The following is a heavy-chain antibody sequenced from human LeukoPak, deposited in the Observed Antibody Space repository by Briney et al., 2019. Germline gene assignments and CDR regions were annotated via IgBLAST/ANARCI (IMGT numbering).Heavy chain of an antibody. CDR2: ISSSSSTI. Sequence: GGSLRLSCAASGFTFSDYYMSWIRQAPGKGLEWVSYISSSSSTIYYADSVKGRFTISRDNAKNSLYLQMNSLRAEDTAVYYCARDRTIFGVVNLDYWGQGTLVTVSS. J-gene: IGHJ4*02. CDR3: ARDRTIFGVVNLDY. V-gene: IGHV3-11*04. CDR1: GFTFSDYY. D-gene: IGHD3-3*01.